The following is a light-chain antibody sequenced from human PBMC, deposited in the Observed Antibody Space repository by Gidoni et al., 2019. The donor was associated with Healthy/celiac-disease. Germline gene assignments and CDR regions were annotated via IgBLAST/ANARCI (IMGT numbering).Light chain of an antibody. CDR2: KAS. CDR1: QSISSW. Sequence: DIQMTQSPSTLSASVGDRVTITCRASQSISSWLAWYQQKPGKAPKLLIYKASSLDSGVPSRISGSGSGTEFTLTISSLQPDDFATYYCQQYNSYPWAFXXXTKVEIK. CDR3: QQYNSYPWA. V-gene: IGKV1-5*03. J-gene: IGKJ1*01.